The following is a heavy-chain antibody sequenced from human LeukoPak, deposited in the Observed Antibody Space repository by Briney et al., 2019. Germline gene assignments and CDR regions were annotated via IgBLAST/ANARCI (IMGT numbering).Heavy chain of an antibody. J-gene: IGHJ4*02. Sequence: GASVKVSCKASGFTFTSSAVQWVRQARGQRLEWIGWIVVGSGNTNYAQKFQERVTITRDMSTSTAYMELSSLRSEDTAVYYCAALGSDFWSGYTEVYFDYWGQGTLVTVSS. D-gene: IGHD3-3*01. CDR1: GFTFTSSA. CDR2: IVVGSGNT. CDR3: AALGSDFWSGYTEVYFDY. V-gene: IGHV1-58*01.